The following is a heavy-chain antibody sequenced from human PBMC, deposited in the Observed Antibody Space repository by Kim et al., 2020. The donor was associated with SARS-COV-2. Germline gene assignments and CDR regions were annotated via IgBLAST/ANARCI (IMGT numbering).Heavy chain of an antibody. CDR1: GGSISSYY. J-gene: IGHJ4*02. Sequence: SETLSLTCTVSGGSISSYYWSWIRQPPGKGLEWIGYIYYSGSTNYNPSLKSRVTISVDTSKNQFSLKLSSVTAADTAVYYCARSDYGDYPNDYWGQGTLV. CDR3: ARSDYGDYPNDY. D-gene: IGHD4-17*01. CDR2: IYYSGST. V-gene: IGHV4-59*01.